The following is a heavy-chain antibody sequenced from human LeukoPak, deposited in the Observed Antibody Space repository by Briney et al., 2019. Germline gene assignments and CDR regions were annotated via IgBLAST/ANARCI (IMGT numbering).Heavy chain of an antibody. D-gene: IGHD3-3*01. CDR3: ARVEITIFGGDAFDI. CDR1: GYTFTSYG. J-gene: IGHJ3*02. V-gene: IGHV1-69*04. CDR2: IIPILGIA. Sequence: ASVKVSCKASGYTFTSYGISWVRQAPGQGLEWMGRIIPILGIANYAQKFQGRVTITADKSTSTAYMELSSLRSEDTAVYYCARVEITIFGGDAFDIWGQGTMVTVSS.